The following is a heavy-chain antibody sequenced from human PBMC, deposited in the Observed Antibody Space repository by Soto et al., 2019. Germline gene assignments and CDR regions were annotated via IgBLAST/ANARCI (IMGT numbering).Heavy chain of an antibody. J-gene: IGHJ6*04. CDR2: IDPSDSYT. D-gene: IGHD6-13*01. CDR1: GYSFTSYW. V-gene: IGHV5-10-1*01. CDR3: APKHALVPGSPESYYYDMDV. Sequence: PGESLKISCKGSGYSFTSYWISWVRQMPGKGLAWMARIDPSDSYTNYSPSFQGHVTISADKSISTAYLQWSSLKASDTAMYYCAPKHALVPGSPESYYYDMDVWGKGTTVT.